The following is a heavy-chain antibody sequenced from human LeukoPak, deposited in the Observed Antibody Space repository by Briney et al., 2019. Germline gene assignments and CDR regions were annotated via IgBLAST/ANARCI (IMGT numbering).Heavy chain of an antibody. V-gene: IGHV4-39*01. J-gene: IGHJ4*02. CDR1: GDSISSDHYW. Sequence: PSETLSLTCTVSGDSISSDHYWWGWIRQPPGKGLDWIGSIHYTGNTHYNPSLQSRVTASVDTSRNQFSLKLTSVTAADTAVYYCVRQRGVGSWSFDYWGQGNLVTVSS. D-gene: IGHD2-15*01. CDR3: VRQRGVGSWSFDY. CDR2: IHYTGNT.